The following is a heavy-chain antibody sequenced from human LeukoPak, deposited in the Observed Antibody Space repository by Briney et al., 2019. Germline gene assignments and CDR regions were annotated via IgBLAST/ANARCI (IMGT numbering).Heavy chain of an antibody. D-gene: IGHD1-7*01. CDR2: INGDERSR. CDR1: GFTFGDYW. CDR3: ARDRAERNWTYHTLFDS. J-gene: IGHJ4*02. Sequence: GGSLRLSCEVSGFTFGDYWMHWVRQPPGKGLVWVSRINGDERSRAYADSVKGRFTISRDNSKNTLYLQMNSLRVEDTGTYYCARDRAERNWTYHTLFDSWGQGTPVIVSS. V-gene: IGHV3-74*01.